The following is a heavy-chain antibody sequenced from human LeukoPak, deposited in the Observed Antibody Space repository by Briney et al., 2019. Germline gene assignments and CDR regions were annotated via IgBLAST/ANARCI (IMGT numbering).Heavy chain of an antibody. J-gene: IGHJ4*02. Sequence: PGPTLVKPTQTLTLTCTFSGFSLSTSGVGVGWIRQPPGKALEWLALIYWDDDKRYSPSLKSRLTITKDTSKNQVVHTMTNMDPVDTATYYCAHRLAAAGTMDYWGQGTLVTVSS. CDR3: AHRLAAAGTMDY. V-gene: IGHV2-5*02. CDR1: GFSLSTSGVG. CDR2: IYWDDDK. D-gene: IGHD6-13*01.